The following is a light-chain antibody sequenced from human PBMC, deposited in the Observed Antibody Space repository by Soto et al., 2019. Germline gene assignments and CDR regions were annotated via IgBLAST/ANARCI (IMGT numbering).Light chain of an antibody. CDR1: QSVNNF. J-gene: IGKJ4*01. CDR2: DAS. V-gene: IGKV3-11*01. Sequence: EIVLTQSPATLSLSPGERATLSCRASQSVNNFLAWYQQRPGQAPRLLIYDASNRATSVPARFSGSGSVTDFTLTITSLEPDDLAIYFCQQHYDCPLTFGGGTRIEMK. CDR3: QQHYDCPLT.